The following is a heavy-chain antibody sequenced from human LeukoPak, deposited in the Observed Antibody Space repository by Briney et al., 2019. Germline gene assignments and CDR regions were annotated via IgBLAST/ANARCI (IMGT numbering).Heavy chain of an antibody. D-gene: IGHD6-25*01. V-gene: IGHV1-46*01. CDR1: GYTFTSYY. CDR3: ARTLAAEGVDY. Sequence: GASVKVSCKASGYTFTSYYMHWVRQAPGQGLEWMGIINPSGGSTSYAQKFQGRVTMTRDTSTSTVYMELSGLRSEDTAVYYCARTLAAEGVDYWGQGTLVTVSS. J-gene: IGHJ4*02. CDR2: INPSGGST.